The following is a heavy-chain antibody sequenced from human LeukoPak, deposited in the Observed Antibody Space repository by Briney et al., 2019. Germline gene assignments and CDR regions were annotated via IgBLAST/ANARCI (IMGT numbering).Heavy chain of an antibody. V-gene: IGHV1-8*02. J-gene: IGHJ6*02. CDR2: MNPNSGNT. CDR1: GYTFTGYY. Sequence: ASVKVSCKASGYTFTGYYMHWVRQAPGQGLEWMGWMNPNSGNTGYAQKFQGRVTMTRNTSISTAYMELSSLRSEDTAVYYCARDLYSSGWDYYYYYYGMDVWGQGTTVTVSS. D-gene: IGHD6-19*01. CDR3: ARDLYSSGWDYYYYYYGMDV.